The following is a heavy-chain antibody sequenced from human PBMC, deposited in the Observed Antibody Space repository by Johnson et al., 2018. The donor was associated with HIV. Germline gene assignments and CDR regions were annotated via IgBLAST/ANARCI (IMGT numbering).Heavy chain of an antibody. CDR3: AKDLRSSSWPPGAFDI. CDR2: ISWNSGSI. J-gene: IGHJ3*02. V-gene: IGHV3-9*01. Sequence: VQLVESGGGLVQPGRSLRLSCAASGFTFDDYAMHWVRQAPGKGLEWVSGISWNSGSIGYADSVKGRFTISRDNAKNSLYLQMNSLRAEDTALYYCAKDLRSSSWPPGAFDIWGQGTIVTVSS. D-gene: IGHD6-13*01. CDR1: GFTFDDYA.